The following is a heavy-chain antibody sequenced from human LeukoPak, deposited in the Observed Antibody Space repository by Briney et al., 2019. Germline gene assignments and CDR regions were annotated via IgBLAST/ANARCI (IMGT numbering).Heavy chain of an antibody. V-gene: IGHV4-59*08. D-gene: IGHD5-24*01. J-gene: IGHJ4*02. Sequence: PSETLSLTCPVSGASISSYYWSWIRLPPGKGLEWVGYIYYSGSTNYNPSLKSRVTISVDTSKNQFSLKLSSVTAADTAVYYCARGAGAGYNLQPFDYWGQGTLVTVSS. CDR1: GASISSYY. CDR3: ARGAGAGYNLQPFDY. CDR2: IYYSGST.